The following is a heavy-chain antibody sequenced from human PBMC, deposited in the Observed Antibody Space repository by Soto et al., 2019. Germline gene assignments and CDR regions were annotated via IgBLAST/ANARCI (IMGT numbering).Heavy chain of an antibody. CDR1: GFTFSSYA. D-gene: IGHD3-22*01. V-gene: IGHV3-23*01. CDR3: AKRPTYYYDSSGYYFDY. Sequence: GGSLRLSCAASGFTFSSYAMSWVRQAPGKGLEWVSAISGSGGSTYYADSVKGRFTISRDNSKNTLYLQMNSLRAEDTAVYYCAKRPTYYYDSSGYYFDYWGQGTLVTVSS. CDR2: ISGSGGST. J-gene: IGHJ4*02.